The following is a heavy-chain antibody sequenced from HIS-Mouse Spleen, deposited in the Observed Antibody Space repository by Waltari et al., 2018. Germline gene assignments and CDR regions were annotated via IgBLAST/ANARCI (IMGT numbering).Heavy chain of an antibody. CDR1: GYTFTSYG. CDR2: VSAYNGNT. J-gene: IGHJ3*02. D-gene: IGHD1-26*01. V-gene: IGHV1-18*01. Sequence: QVQLVQSGAEVKKPGASVKVSCKASGYTFTSYGISWVRQAPGQGLEWIGWVSAYNGNTNHSKKLQGRVTMTTDTSTSTAYMELRSLRSDDTAVYYCARDAISGSYQTDIWGQGTMVTVSS. CDR3: ARDAISGSYQTDI.